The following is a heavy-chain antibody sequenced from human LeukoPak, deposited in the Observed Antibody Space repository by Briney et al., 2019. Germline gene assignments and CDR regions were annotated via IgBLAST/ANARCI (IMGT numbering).Heavy chain of an antibody. CDR1: GFTFSDHY. CDR2: SRNKANSYTT. CDR3: ARASHSGSYFFY. J-gene: IGHJ4*02. V-gene: IGHV3-72*01. Sequence: GGSLRLSCAASGFTFSDHYMDWVRQTPGKGLEWVGRSRNKANSYTTEYAASVKGRFAISRDDSKNSLFLQMNSLKTGDTAVYYCARASHSGSYFFYWGQGTLVTVSS. D-gene: IGHD1-26*01.